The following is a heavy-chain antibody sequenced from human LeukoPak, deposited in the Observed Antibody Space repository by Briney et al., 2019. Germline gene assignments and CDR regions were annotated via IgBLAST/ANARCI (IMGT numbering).Heavy chain of an antibody. J-gene: IGHJ4*02. CDR3: ARSGKMATITWWVVDY. CDR2: IKQDGSKK. CDR1: GFTFSSYW. D-gene: IGHD5-24*01. V-gene: IGHV3-7*01. Sequence: PGGSLRLSCAASGFTFSSYWMSCVRHAPGKGRVWVTNIKQDGSKKYYVDSVKGRFTISRDNAKKSLNLQMNSLRAEYTAVYYCARSGKMATITWWVVDYWGQGTLVTVSS.